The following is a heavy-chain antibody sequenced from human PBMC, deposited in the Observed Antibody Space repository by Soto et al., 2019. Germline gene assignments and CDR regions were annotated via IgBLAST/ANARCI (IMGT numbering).Heavy chain of an antibody. V-gene: IGHV3-30-3*01. J-gene: IGHJ6*02. D-gene: IGHD6-13*01. CDR1: GFTFSNYA. Sequence: QVQLVESGGGVVQPGRSQRLSCAASGFTFSNYAMHWVRQAPGKGLEWVAVISHDGYNKYYADSVKGRFTISRDSSKNTLYLQMNTLRVEDTAVYSCARDSGSSWYFGIDVWGQGTTVTVSS. CDR3: ARDSGSSWYFGIDV. CDR2: ISHDGYNK.